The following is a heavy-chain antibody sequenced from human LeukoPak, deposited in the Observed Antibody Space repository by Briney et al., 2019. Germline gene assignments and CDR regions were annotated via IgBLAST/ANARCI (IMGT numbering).Heavy chain of an antibody. Sequence: GGSLRLSCTVSGFTVSSNSMSWVRQAPGKGLEWVSFIYSDNTHYSDSVKGRFTISRDNSKNTLYLQMNSLRADDTAVYYCARDKGTSYLSSFDYWGQGTLVTVSS. D-gene: IGHD6-6*01. V-gene: IGHV3-53*01. CDR3: ARDKGTSYLSSFDY. CDR2: IYSDNT. CDR1: GFTVSSNS. J-gene: IGHJ4*02.